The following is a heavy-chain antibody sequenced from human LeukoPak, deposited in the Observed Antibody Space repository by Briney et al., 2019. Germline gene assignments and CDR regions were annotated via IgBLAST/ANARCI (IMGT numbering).Heavy chain of an antibody. J-gene: IGHJ4*02. V-gene: IGHV3-74*01. CDR3: VRDGCNNGVCYMD. CDR1: GFTFYNYW. CDR2: INSDGSAT. Sequence: PGGSLRLSCAASGFTFYNYWMHWVRQAPGKGLVWVSQINSDGSATNYADSVKGRFTISRDNARNAVYLQMNSLRAEDTALYYCVRDGCNNGVCYMDWGQGTLVTVSA. D-gene: IGHD2-8*01.